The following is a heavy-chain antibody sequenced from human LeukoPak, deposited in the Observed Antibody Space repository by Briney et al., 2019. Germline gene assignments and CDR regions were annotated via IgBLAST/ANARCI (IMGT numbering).Heavy chain of an antibody. Sequence: GGSLRLSCAASGFTFSSNSMNWVRQAPGKGLEWVSSISSSSSYIYYADSVKGRFTISRDNAKNSLYLQMNSLRAEDTAVYYCARDFRRIAVAGFDYWGQGTLVTVSS. J-gene: IGHJ4*02. D-gene: IGHD6-19*01. V-gene: IGHV3-21*01. CDR2: ISSSSSYI. CDR3: ARDFRRIAVAGFDY. CDR1: GFTFSSNS.